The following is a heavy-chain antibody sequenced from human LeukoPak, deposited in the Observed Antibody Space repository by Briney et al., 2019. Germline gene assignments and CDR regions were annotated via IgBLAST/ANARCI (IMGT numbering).Heavy chain of an antibody. CDR1: GLTFSKYG. J-gene: IGHJ6*04. D-gene: IGHD3-10*02. CDR2: ISGSGGNT. V-gene: IGHV3-23*01. CDR3: AELGITMIGGV. Sequence: PGGSLRLSCAASGLTFSKYGMSWVCQAPGKRLEWVSAISGSGGNTYYADSVKGRFTISRDNSKNTLYLQMNSLRAEDTAVYYCAELGITMIGGVWGKGTTVTISS.